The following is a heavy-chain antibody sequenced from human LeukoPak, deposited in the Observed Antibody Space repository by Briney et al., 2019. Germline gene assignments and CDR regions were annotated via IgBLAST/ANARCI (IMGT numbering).Heavy chain of an antibody. V-gene: IGHV4-38-2*01. CDR3: ARAAPHSYYYDSSGYYYPYYFDY. CDR1: GYSISSGYY. D-gene: IGHD3-22*01. CDR2: IYHSGST. Sequence: SETLSLTCAVSGYSISSGYYWGWIRQPPGKGLEWIGSIYHSGSTYYNPSLKSRVTISVDTSKNQLSLKLSSVTAADTAVYYCARAAPHSYYYDSSGYYYPYYFDYWGQGTLVTVSS. J-gene: IGHJ4*02.